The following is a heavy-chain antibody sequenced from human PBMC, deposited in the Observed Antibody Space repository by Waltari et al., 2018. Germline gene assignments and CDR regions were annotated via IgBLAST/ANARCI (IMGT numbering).Heavy chain of an antibody. V-gene: IGHV4-4*07. CDR2: IYTSGST. CDR1: GGSISSYY. D-gene: IGHD2-2*01. J-gene: IGHJ4*02. Sequence: QVQLQESGPGLVKPSETLSLTCTVSGGSISSYYWSWIRQPAGKGLEWIGRIYTSGSTNSNPSLKSRVTMSVDTSKNQFSLKLSSVTAADTAVYYCARGSVEGSVVPAASFDYWGQGTLVTVSS. CDR3: ARGSVEGSVVPAASFDY.